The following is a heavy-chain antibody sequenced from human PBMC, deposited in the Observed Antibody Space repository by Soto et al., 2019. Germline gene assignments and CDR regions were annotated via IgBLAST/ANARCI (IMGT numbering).Heavy chain of an antibody. Sequence: EVQLVESGGDLVQPGGSLRLSCAASGFSFRSYWMGWVRQAPGKGLEWVANIKEDGNEKYYVDSVKGRFTISRDNAEKSLYLQMNSLRAEVTAVYYCARPLGWRDAFDICGQGTMVTVSS. V-gene: IGHV3-7*01. D-gene: IGHD6-19*01. CDR2: IKEDGNEK. CDR3: ARPLGWRDAFDI. J-gene: IGHJ3*02. CDR1: GFSFRSYW.